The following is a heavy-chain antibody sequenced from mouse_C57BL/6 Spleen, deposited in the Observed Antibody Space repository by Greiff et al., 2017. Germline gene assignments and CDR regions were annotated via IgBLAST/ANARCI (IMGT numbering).Heavy chain of an antibody. D-gene: IGHD2-2*01. Sequence: QVQLQQSGAELARPGASVKLSCKASGYTFTSYGISWVKQRTGQGLEWIGEIYPRSGNTYYNEKFKGKATLTADKSSSTAYMELRSLTSEDSAVYFCARSEGVYGYDFCFDYWGQGTTLTVSS. V-gene: IGHV1-81*01. CDR2: IYPRSGNT. CDR1: GYTFTSYG. CDR3: ARSEGVYGYDFCFDY. J-gene: IGHJ2*01.